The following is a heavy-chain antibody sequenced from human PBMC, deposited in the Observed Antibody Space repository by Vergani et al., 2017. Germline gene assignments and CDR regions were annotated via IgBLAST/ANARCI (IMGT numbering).Heavy chain of an antibody. CDR3: ARVNTETNGHLYYYYYMDV. CDR1: GGSSTSYH. Sequence: QVQLQQWGGGLLKPSETLSLTCVVNGGSSTSYHWTWIRQSPGEGLEWVGDIDHTGRPDYNRSLKSRLTMSVDKSRNQFSLTLNSVTATDTAIYFCARVNTETNGHLYYYYYMDVWGQGTAVTVS. J-gene: IGHJ6*03. D-gene: IGHD4-11*01. V-gene: IGHV4-34*01. CDR2: IDHTGRP.